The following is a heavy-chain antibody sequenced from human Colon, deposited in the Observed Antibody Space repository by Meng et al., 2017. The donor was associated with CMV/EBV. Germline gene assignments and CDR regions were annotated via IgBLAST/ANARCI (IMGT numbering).Heavy chain of an antibody. Sequence: GSLRLSCTVSGGSLTGYYWSWIRQPPGKGLEWIGDINHIGNTKYSASPESRVTISLDTSKNEVSLKVRSVTVADTAVYYCARSGGRRRDWFDPWGQGTLVTVSS. D-gene: IGHD2-15*01. CDR3: ARSGGRRRDWFDP. CDR1: GGSLTGYY. V-gene: IGHV4-34*01. J-gene: IGHJ5*02. CDR2: INHIGNT.